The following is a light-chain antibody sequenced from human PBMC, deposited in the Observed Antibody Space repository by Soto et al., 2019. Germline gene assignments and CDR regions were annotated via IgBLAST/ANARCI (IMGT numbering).Light chain of an antibody. Sequence: EIVVTQSPATLSVSPGERATLSCRASQSVGNNFAWYQQKPGQAPRLLIFATSTRATGVPARFSGSGSGTEFTLTISSLQAEDFAFYCCQQNGDAPLTFGGGAKVEIE. CDR2: ATS. CDR3: QQNGDAPLT. V-gene: IGKV3-15*01. CDR1: QSVGNN. J-gene: IGKJ4*01.